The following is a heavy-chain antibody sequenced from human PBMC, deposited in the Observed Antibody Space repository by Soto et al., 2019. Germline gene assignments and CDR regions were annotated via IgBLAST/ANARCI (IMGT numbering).Heavy chain of an antibody. CDR1: GGSISSYY. V-gene: IGHV4-4*07. D-gene: IGHD3-10*01. CDR2: IYTSATT. CDR3: ARDNNIMVRGVVPIFSNWFCP. J-gene: IGHJ5*02. Sequence: SETLSLPCTLSGGSISSYYWSWFRQPAGKGLECIGRIYTSATTNYNPSLKSRVTMSVDTSKNLFSLKLSSVNAADTAVYYCARDNNIMVRGVVPIFSNWFCPWGQGTLGTVSS.